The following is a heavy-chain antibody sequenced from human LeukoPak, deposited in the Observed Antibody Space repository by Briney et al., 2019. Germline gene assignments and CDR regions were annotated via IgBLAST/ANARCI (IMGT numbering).Heavy chain of an antibody. CDR2: ILNSGTTT. CDR1: GFTFSSYE. V-gene: IGHV3-48*03. CDR3: ARRLDY. Sequence: PGGSLRLSCAASGFTFSSYEMNWVRQAPGKGLEWVSYILNSGTTTYYADSVKGRFTISRDNAKNSLYLQMNSLRAEDTGVYYCARRLDYWGQGTLVTVSS. J-gene: IGHJ4*02.